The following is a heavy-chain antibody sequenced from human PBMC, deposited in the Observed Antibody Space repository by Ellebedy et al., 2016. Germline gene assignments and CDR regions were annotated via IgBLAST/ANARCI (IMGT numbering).Heavy chain of an antibody. CDR1: GFTFSSYS. Sequence: GGSLRLSXAASGFTFSSYSMNWVRQAPGKGLEWVSSISSSSSYIYYADSVKGRFTISRDNAKNSLYLQMNSLRAEDTAVYYCARATHWGSIPFDYWGQGTLVTVSS. D-gene: IGHD3-16*01. CDR3: ARATHWGSIPFDY. CDR2: ISSSSSYI. V-gene: IGHV3-21*01. J-gene: IGHJ4*02.